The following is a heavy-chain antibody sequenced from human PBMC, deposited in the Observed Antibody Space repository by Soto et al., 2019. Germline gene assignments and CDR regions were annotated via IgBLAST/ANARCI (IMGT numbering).Heavy chain of an antibody. D-gene: IGHD1-26*01. V-gene: IGHV1-18*01. CDR2: ITAYNGNT. CDR1: GYIFTSYA. Sequence: QVQLVQSGDEVEKPGASVTVSCKASGYIFTSYAITWVRQAPGQGLEWMGWITAYNGNTNYAQKFQGRVTMTTDTSTSTAYMELRSLRLDDTAVYYCARGGVGETAGWFDPWGQGTLVTVSS. CDR3: ARGGVGETAGWFDP. J-gene: IGHJ5*02.